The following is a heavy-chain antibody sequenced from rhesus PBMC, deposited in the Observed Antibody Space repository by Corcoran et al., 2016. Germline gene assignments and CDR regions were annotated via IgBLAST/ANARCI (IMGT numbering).Heavy chain of an antibody. Sequence: QVQLQESGPGLVKPSETLSLTCAVSGGSISGYYYWSWLRQPPGQGLEWIGYISGRRGSPYYNPSLKSRVTISTDTSKNQFSLKLSSVTAADTAVYYCARDEYSNYVYCDYGGKGGLVTVSA. CDR1: GGSISGY. D-gene: IGHD4-23*01. J-gene: IGHJ4*01. CDR2: ISGRRGSP. CDR3: ARDEYSNYVYCDY. V-gene: IGHV4-165*01.